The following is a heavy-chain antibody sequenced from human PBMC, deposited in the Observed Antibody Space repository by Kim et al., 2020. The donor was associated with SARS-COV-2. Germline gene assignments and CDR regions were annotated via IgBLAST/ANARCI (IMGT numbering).Heavy chain of an antibody. V-gene: IGHV1-3*04. CDR1: GYTFTNYA. J-gene: IGHJ4*02. Sequence: ASVKVSCKSSGYTFTNYAIHWVRQAPGQRLEWMGWINTGSGNTKYSQIFQGRVAITRDTSANTAYMELSSLRSDDTAVYYCARDHRSCSISTCYGETIDYWGQGTLVTSPQ. D-gene: IGHD2-2*01. CDR3: ARDHRSCSISTCYGETIDY. CDR2: INTGSGNT.